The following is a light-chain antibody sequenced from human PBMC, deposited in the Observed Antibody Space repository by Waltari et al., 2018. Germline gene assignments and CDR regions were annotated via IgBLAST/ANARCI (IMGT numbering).Light chain of an antibody. Sequence: EIVSTQSPDTMTLSPGERATLSCRASQSVRTYLAWYQDSTGLAPRLLIYDASNRATDVPARFSGSGSGTDFTLTISSLQPEDFAVYYCQERSNWPGGAFGGGTKVE. J-gene: IGKJ4*01. CDR1: QSVRTY. V-gene: IGKV3-11*01. CDR2: DAS. CDR3: QERSNWPGGA.